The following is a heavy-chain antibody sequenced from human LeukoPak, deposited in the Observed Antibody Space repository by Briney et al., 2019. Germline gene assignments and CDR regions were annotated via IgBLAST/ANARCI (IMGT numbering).Heavy chain of an antibody. CDR2: ISAYNGNT. V-gene: IGHV1-18*01. Sequence: ASVRVSCKASGYSFTSYGISWVRQAPGQGLEWMGWISAYNGNTNYAQKLQGRVTMTTDTSTSTAYMELRSLRSDDTAVYYCARDCDRSGYYCYWGQGTLVTVSS. D-gene: IGHD3-22*01. CDR1: GYSFTSYG. CDR3: ARDCDRSGYYCY. J-gene: IGHJ4*02.